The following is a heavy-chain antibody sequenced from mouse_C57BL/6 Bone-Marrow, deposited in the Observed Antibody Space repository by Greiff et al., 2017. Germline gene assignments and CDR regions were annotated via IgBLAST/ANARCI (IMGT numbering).Heavy chain of an antibody. J-gene: IGHJ3*01. CDR2: ISSGGSYT. CDR1: GFTFSSYG. V-gene: IGHV5-6*01. CDR3: ARLGRFAY. Sequence: EVQLVESGGDLVKPGGSLKLSCAASGFTFSSYGMSWVRQTPDKRLEWVATISSGGSYTYYPDSVKGRFTISRDNAKNTLYLQMSSLKSEDTAMYYCARLGRFAYWGQGTLVTVSA. D-gene: IGHD4-1*01.